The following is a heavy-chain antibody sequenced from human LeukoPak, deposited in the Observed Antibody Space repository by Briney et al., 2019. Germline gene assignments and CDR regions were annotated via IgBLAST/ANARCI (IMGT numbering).Heavy chain of an antibody. D-gene: IGHD5-12*01. CDR1: GVSISSSNW. Sequence: PSGTLSLTCAVSGVSISSSNWWSWVRQPPGKGLAWIGEIYHSGSTNYSPSLKSRFTISVDKSKNQFSLKLSSVTAADTAVYYCAGYYSGYDSGSDWFDPWGQGTLVTVSS. V-gene: IGHV4-4*02. CDR3: AGYYSGYDSGSDWFDP. J-gene: IGHJ5*02. CDR2: IYHSGST.